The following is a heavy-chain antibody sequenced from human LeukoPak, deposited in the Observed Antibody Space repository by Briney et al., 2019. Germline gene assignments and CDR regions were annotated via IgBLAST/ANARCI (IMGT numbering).Heavy chain of an antibody. CDR1: GGSISSGDYY. CDR3: ARDFGDYYGSGAN. CDR2: IYYSGST. J-gene: IGHJ4*02. V-gene: IGHV4-30-4*08. Sequence: PSQTLSLTCTVSGGSISSGDYYWSWIRQPPGKGLEWIGYIYYSGSTYYNPSLKSRVTISVDTSKNQFSLKLSSVTAADTAVYYCARDFGDYYGSGANWGQGTLVTVS. D-gene: IGHD3-10*01.